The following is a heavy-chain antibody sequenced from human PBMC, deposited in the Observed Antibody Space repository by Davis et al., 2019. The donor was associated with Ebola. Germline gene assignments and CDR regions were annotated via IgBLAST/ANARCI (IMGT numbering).Heavy chain of an antibody. J-gene: IGHJ4*02. CDR2: MSSNGKNE. D-gene: IGHD2-15*01. CDR1: GFTFSEYA. V-gene: IGHV3-30*04. CDR3: AIPDCSGANCYSVYIKN. Sequence: GESLKISCAASGFTFSEYAMHWVRQAPGKGLEWVAAMSSNGKNENYSDAVKGRFTISRDNSNNLLYLQMNSLRAEDTAVYYCAIPDCSGANCYSVYIKNWGQGTLVTVSS.